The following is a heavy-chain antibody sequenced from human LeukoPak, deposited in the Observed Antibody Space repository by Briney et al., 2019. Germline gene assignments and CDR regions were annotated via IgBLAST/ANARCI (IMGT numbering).Heavy chain of an antibody. Sequence: SGTLSLTCGVSGGSITTTNFCSWVRQPPGGGLEWIGEVHLDGRTNYNPSLKSRLIMSVDLPENHISLKLTSVTAADTAVYYCAREGGFYRPLDYSGQGTLVTVSS. CDR1: GGSITTTNF. D-gene: IGHD3-3*01. V-gene: IGHV4-4*02. CDR2: VHLDGRT. CDR3: AREGGFYRPLDY. J-gene: IGHJ4*02.